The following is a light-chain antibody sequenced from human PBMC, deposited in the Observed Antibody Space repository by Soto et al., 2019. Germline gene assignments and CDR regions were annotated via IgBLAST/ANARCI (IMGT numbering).Light chain of an antibody. CDR3: QHYVTSSIT. CDR2: GAS. V-gene: IGKV3-20*01. Sequence: EVVLTQSPGTLSLSPGERVTILCLASQSVSSTSLAWYQQKPGQTPRLLIYGASSRATGTPDRISGGGSGTYYTLTISRLEPEDFAVYYCQHYVTSSITFGQGTRLEIK. J-gene: IGKJ5*01. CDR1: QSVSSTS.